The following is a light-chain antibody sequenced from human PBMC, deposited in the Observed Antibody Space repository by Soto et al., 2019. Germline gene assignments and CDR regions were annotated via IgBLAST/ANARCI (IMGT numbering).Light chain of an antibody. J-gene: IGLJ1*01. V-gene: IGLV2-8*01. CDR3: SSSAGSNKSV. CDR1: SSDVGGYNY. Sequence: QSALTQPPSASGSPGQSVTISCTGTSSDVGGYNYVSWYQQYPGKAPKLMIYEVSKRPSGVPDRFSGSKSGNTASLTVSGLQAEDEADYYCSSSAGSNKSVFGTGTKVTVL. CDR2: EVS.